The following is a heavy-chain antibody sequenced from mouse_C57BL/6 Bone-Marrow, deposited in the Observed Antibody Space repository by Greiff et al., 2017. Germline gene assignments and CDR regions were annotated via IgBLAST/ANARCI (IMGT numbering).Heavy chain of an antibody. V-gene: IGHV1-72*01. CDR1: GYTFTSYW. J-gene: IGHJ4*01. CDR2: IDPNSGGT. Sequence: QVQLQQPGAELVKPGASVKLSCKASGYTFTSYWMHWVKQRPGRGLEWIGRIDPNSGGTKYNEKFKSKATLTVDTPSSTAYMQLSSLTSEDSAVYYCARSGDLLPRRTALGDYAMDYWGQGTSVTVSS. D-gene: IGHD1-1*01. CDR3: ARSGDLLPRRTALGDYAMDY.